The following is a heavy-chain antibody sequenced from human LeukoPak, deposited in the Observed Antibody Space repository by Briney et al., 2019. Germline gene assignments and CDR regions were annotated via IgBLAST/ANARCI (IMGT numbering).Heavy chain of an antibody. CDR3: ARGGYDSSGYFDY. J-gene: IGHJ4*02. V-gene: IGHV1-2*02. Sequence: ASVKVSCKASGYTFTGYYMHWVRQAPGQGLEWMGWINPNSGGTNYAQKFQGRVNMTRDTSISTAYMELSRLRSDDTAVYYCARGGYDSSGYFDYWGQGTLVTVSS. D-gene: IGHD3-22*01. CDR2: INPNSGGT. CDR1: GYTFTGYY.